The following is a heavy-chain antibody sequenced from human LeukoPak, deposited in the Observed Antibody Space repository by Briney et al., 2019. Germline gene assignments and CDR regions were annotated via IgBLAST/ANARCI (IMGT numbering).Heavy chain of an antibody. D-gene: IGHD3-10*01. CDR1: GFTFSSYA. V-gene: IGHV3-23*01. CDR2: ISGSGGST. CDR3: AKESSLLRGPTVIYYFDF. J-gene: IGHJ4*02. Sequence: GGSLRLSCAASGFTFSSYAMTWVRQAPGKGLEWVSAISGSGGSTYYADSVKGRFTISRDNSKNTLYLQMNSLRAEDTAIYYCAKESSLLRGPTVIYYFDFWGQGTLVTVSS.